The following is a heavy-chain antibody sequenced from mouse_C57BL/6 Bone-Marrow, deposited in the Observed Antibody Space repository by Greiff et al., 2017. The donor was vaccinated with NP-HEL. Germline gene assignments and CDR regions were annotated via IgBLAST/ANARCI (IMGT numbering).Heavy chain of an antibody. Sequence: EVQLQQSGPELVKPGASVKISCKASGYSFTGYFMNWVMQSHGKSLEWIGRINPYNGDTFYNQKFKGKATLTVDKSSSTANMELRSLTSEDSAVYYCARGLPWFAYWGQGTRVTVSA. V-gene: IGHV1-20*01. CDR2: INPYNGDT. J-gene: IGHJ3*01. CDR3: ARGLPWFAY. D-gene: IGHD6-2*01. CDR1: GYSFTGYF.